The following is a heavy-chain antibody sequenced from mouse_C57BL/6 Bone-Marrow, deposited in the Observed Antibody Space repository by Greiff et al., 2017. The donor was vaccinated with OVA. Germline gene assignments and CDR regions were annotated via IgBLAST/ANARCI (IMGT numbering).Heavy chain of an antibody. Sequence: QVTLKESGPGILQPSQTLSLTCSFSGFSLSTFGMGVGWIRQPSGKGLEWLAHIWWDDDKYYNPALKSRLTISKDTSKNQVFLKIANVDTADTATYYCARMGVNYDYDDWYFDVWGTGTTVTVSS. J-gene: IGHJ1*03. CDR3: ARMGVNYDYDDWYFDV. D-gene: IGHD2-4*01. V-gene: IGHV8-8*01. CDR1: GFSLSTFGMG. CDR2: IWWDDDK.